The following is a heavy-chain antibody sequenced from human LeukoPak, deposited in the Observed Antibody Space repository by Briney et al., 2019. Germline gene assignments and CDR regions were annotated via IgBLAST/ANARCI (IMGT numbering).Heavy chain of an antibody. CDR2: IWYGGSNK. Sequence: PGGSLRLSCAASGFTFSSYGMHWVRQAPGKGLEWVAVIWYGGSNKYYADSVKGRFTISRDNSKNTLYLQMNSLRAEDTAVYYCAKDQTGGGRVPAARGYYYYYMDVWGKGTTVTVSS. D-gene: IGHD2-2*01. V-gene: IGHV3-30*02. CDR3: AKDQTGGGRVPAARGYYYYYMDV. J-gene: IGHJ6*03. CDR1: GFTFSSYG.